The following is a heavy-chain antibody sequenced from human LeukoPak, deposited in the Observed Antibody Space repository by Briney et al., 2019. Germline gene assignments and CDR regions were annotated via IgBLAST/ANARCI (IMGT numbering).Heavy chain of an antibody. CDR1: GDSASSNSAT. J-gene: IGHJ6*02. D-gene: IGHD2-8*02. V-gene: IGHV6-1*01. CDR2: TYFRSKWYN. Sequence: SQTLSLTCAISGDSASSNSATWTWIRQSPSRGPEWLGGTYFRSKWYNDSAESVKSRISINPDTSKNQFSLQLSSVTPEDTAVYYCARGLLVGHPYYCAMDVWGQGTTVSVSS. CDR3: ARGLLVGHPYYCAMDV.